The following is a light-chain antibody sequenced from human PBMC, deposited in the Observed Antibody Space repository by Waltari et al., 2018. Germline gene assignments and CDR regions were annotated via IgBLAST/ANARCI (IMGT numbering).Light chain of an antibody. CDR2: DAS. J-gene: IGKJ4*01. CDR3: QQRSNWPPSLT. Sequence: EIVLTQSPATLSLSPGERATLSCRASQSVSSYLACYQQKPRQAPTLLIYDASNRATGIPARFSGSGSGTAFTPTIISLEPEDFAVYYCQQRSNWPPSLTFGGGTKVEIK. CDR1: QSVSSY. V-gene: IGKV3-11*01.